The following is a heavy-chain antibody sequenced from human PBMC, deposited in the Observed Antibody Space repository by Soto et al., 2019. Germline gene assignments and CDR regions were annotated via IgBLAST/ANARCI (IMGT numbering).Heavy chain of an antibody. D-gene: IGHD6-13*01. Sequence: EVQLLESGGGLVQPGGSLRLSCAASGFTFSSYAMSWVRQAPGKGLEWVSAISGSGGSTYYAASVKGRFTISRDNSKNTLYLQMNILSAEDTAVYYCAKENGYSSSWFEFDYWGQGTLVTVSS. CDR3: AKENGYSSSWFEFDY. V-gene: IGHV3-23*01. J-gene: IGHJ4*02. CDR1: GFTFSSYA. CDR2: ISGSGGST.